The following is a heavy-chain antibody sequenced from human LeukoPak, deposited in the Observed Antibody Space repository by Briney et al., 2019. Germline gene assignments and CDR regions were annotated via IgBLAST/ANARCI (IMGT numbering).Heavy chain of an antibody. CDR3: ARDPVWYFDL. CDR2: IYTSGST. J-gene: IGHJ2*01. CDR1: GGSISSYY. V-gene: IGHV4-4*07. Sequence: SETLSLTCTVSGGSISSYYWSWIRQPAGKALEWIGRIYTSGSTNYNPSLKSRVTMSVYPSKNQFSLKLSSVTAADTAVYYCARDPVWYFDLWGRGTLVTVSS.